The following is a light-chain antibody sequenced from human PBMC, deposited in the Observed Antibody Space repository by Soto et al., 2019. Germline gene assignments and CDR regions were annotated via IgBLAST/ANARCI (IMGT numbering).Light chain of an antibody. CDR3: QQDGSSPLT. CDR1: QSVSSSY. V-gene: IGKV3-20*01. Sequence: ELVLTQSPGTLSLSPGERATLSCRASQSVSSSYLAWYQQKPGQAPRLLIYGASSRATGIPDSFRGSGSGTDFTLTISRLEPEACAEAYCQQDGSSPLTFGGGTKVEIK. J-gene: IGKJ4*01. CDR2: GAS.